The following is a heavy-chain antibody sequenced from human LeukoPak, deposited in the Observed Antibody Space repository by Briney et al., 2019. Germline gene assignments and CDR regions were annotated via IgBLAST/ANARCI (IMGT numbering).Heavy chain of an antibody. V-gene: IGHV3-30*19. J-gene: IGHJ4*02. D-gene: IGHD5-12*01. CDR3: ARADIVATTIDY. CDR2: ISYDGSNK. Sequence: PGGSLRLSCAASGFSFSSYGMHWVRQAPGKGLEWVAVISYDGSNKYYADSVKGRFTISRDNSKNTLYLQMNSLRAEDTAVYYCARADIVATTIDYWGQGTLVTVSS. CDR1: GFSFSSYG.